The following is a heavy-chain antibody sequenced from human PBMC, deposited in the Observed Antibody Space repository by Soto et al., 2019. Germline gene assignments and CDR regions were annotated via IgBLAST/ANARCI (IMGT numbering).Heavy chain of an antibody. J-gene: IGHJ6*03. Sequence: AASVKVSCKASGYTFTSYDINWVRQATGQGLEWMGWMNPNSGNTGYAQKFQGRVTMTRNTSISTAYMELSSLRSEDTAVYYCARKYYDILTGYYIDYYYYMDVWGKGTTVTVAS. CDR1: GYTFTSYD. CDR2: MNPNSGNT. CDR3: ARKYYDILTGYYIDYYYYMDV. D-gene: IGHD3-9*01. V-gene: IGHV1-8*01.